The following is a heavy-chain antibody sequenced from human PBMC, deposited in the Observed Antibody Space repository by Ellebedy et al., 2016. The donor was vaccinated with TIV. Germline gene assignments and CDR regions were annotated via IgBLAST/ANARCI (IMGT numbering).Heavy chain of an antibody. CDR1: GGSISSGGYY. D-gene: IGHD3-22*01. CDR2: IYYSGST. V-gene: IGHV4-31*03. CDR3: ARVQHSGYGDY. J-gene: IGHJ4*02. Sequence: SETLSLTXTVSGGSISSGGYYWSWIRQHPGKGLEWIGYIYYSGSTYYNPSLKSRVTISVDTSKNQFSLKLSSVTAADTAVYYCARVQHSGYGDYWGQGTLVTVSS.